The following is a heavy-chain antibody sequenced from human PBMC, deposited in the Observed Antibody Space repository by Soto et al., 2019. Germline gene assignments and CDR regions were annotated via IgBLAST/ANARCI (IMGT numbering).Heavy chain of an antibody. J-gene: IGHJ6*03. CDR1: GFTFDDYA. CDR2: ISWNSGSI. D-gene: IGHD3-3*01. Sequence: PGGSLRLSCAASGFTFDDYAMHWVRQAPGKGLEWVSGISWNSGSIGYADSVKGRFTISRDNAKNSLYLQMNSLRAEDTALYYCAKDMLPGITIFGVVTPSKNYYYYMDVWGKGTTVTVSS. CDR3: AKDMLPGITIFGVVTPSKNYYYYMDV. V-gene: IGHV3-9*01.